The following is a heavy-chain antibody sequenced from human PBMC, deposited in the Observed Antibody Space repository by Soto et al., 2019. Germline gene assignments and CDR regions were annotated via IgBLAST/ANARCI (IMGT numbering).Heavy chain of an antibody. V-gene: IGHV4-4*07. CDR1: GGSISSYY. J-gene: IGHJ6*02. CDR2: IYTSGST. Sequence: SETLSLTCTVSGGSISSYYWSWIRQPAGKGLEWIGRIYTSGSTNYNPSLKSRVTMSVDTSKNQFSLKLSSVTAADTAVYYCARVGIAAAGTKSYYYYYGMDVWDQGTTVTVSS. D-gene: IGHD6-13*01. CDR3: ARVGIAAAGTKSYYYYYGMDV.